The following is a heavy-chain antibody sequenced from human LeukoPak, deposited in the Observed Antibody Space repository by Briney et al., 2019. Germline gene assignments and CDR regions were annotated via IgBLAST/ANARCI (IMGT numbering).Heavy chain of an antibody. CDR1: GFSFNESY. V-gene: IGHV3-11*01. CDR2: INGRGFSM. CDR3: ARGKRRFDY. Sequence: SGGSLRLSCAASGFSFNESYMTWNRQAPGKGLEWVAYINGRGFSMYYADSVKGRFTISRDNARNSLYLNMSSLRADDTAVYYCARGKRRFDYWGQGTLVTVSS. J-gene: IGHJ4*02.